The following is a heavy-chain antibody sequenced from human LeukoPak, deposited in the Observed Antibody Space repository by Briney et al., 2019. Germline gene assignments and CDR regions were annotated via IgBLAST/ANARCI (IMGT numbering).Heavy chain of an antibody. CDR3: ARLTYFYDSSGSLWYFDL. Sequence: GESPKISCKGSGYRITSYWIGWVRQMPGKGLEWMGIIYPGDSDTRYSPSFQGQVTISVDKSISTAYLQWSSLKASDTAMYYCARLTYFYDSSGSLWYFDLWGRGTLVTVSS. CDR2: IYPGDSDT. D-gene: IGHD3-22*01. CDR1: GYRITSYW. J-gene: IGHJ2*01. V-gene: IGHV5-51*01.